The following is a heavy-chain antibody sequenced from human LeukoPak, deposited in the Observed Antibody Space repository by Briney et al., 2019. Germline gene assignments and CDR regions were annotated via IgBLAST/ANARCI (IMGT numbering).Heavy chain of an antibody. J-gene: IGHJ4*02. CDR2: IYHSGST. V-gene: IGHV4-38-2*01. CDR3: ARRDGIAELDY. Sequence: SENLSLTCAVSGYSISSGYYWGWIRQPPGKGLEWIGSIYHSGSTYYNPSLKSRVTISVDTSKNQFSLKLSSVIAADTAVYYCARRDGIAELDYWGQGTLVTVSS. D-gene: IGHD5-24*01. CDR1: GYSISSGYY.